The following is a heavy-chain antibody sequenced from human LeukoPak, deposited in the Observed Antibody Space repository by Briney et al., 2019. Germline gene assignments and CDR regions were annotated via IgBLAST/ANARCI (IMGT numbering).Heavy chain of an antibody. Sequence: PSETLSLTCTVLGGSISSYYWSWIRQPAGKGLEWIGRIYTSGSTNYNPSLKSRVTMSVDTSKNQFSLKLSSVTAADTAVYYCAREEPFSLSPDSTSMDVWGQGTTVTVSS. V-gene: IGHV4-4*07. CDR1: GGSISSYY. CDR2: IYTSGST. CDR3: AREEPFSLSPDSTSMDV. D-gene: IGHD2/OR15-2a*01. J-gene: IGHJ6*02.